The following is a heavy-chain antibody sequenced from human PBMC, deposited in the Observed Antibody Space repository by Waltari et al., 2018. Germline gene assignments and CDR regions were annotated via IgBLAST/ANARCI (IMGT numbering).Heavy chain of an antibody. CDR1: EFTFSSYA. Sequence: QVQLVESGGGVVQTGRSLRLSCAASEFTFSSYALHWVRQAPGKGLEWVAVISYNERNIYYVDSVKGRFTISRDNSRKTLYLQMNSLRAEDTAVYYCARDYCDRTNCHGMDVWGQGTTVTVSS. D-gene: IGHD3-22*01. CDR3: ARDYCDRTNCHGMDV. V-gene: IGHV3-30*04. J-gene: IGHJ6*02. CDR2: ISYNERNI.